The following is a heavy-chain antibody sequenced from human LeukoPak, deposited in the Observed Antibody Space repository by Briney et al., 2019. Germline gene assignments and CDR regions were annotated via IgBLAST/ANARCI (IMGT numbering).Heavy chain of an antibody. Sequence: GGSLRLSCAASGFTFSSYSMNWVRQAPGKGLERVSYISSSSSTIYYADSVKGRFTISRDNAKNSLYLQMNSLRDEDTAVYYCARETGSSSWFGGDAFDIWGQGTMVTVSS. D-gene: IGHD6-13*01. CDR1: GFTFSSYS. CDR2: ISSSSSTI. V-gene: IGHV3-48*02. CDR3: ARETGSSSWFGGDAFDI. J-gene: IGHJ3*02.